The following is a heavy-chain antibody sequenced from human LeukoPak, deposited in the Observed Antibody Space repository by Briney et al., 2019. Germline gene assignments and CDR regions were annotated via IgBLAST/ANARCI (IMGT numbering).Heavy chain of an antibody. J-gene: IGHJ4*02. CDR1: GFTFSNYW. D-gene: IGHD5-12*01. CDR3: VRDGGVSGYDLLDY. Sequence: GWSLRLSCAASGFTFSNYWMSWVRQAPGKGLEWVAHINQDGSEEHYMDSVKARFIISRGNAKNSLSLQMDSLRAEDTAVYYCVRDGGVSGYDLLDYWGQGTLVTVSS. V-gene: IGHV3-7*01. CDR2: INQDGSEE.